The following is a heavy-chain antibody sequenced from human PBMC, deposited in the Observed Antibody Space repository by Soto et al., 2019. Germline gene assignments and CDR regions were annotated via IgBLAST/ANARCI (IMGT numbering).Heavy chain of an antibody. CDR2: ISSGSDTI. V-gene: IGHV3-48*01. CDR3: ARVSTTWEADY. D-gene: IGHD1-26*01. CDR1: EVTFRDYD. J-gene: IGHJ4*02. Sequence: EVQLVESGGGLVQPGGSLRLSCAASEVTFRDYDFNWVRQAPGKGLEWISYISSGSDTIYYADSVKGRFTISRDGVKKSLLLPLTRLRGEDTVMYYRARVSTTWEADYRGQGTRVTVSS.